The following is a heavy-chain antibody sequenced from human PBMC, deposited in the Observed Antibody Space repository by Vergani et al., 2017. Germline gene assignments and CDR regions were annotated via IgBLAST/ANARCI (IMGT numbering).Heavy chain of an antibody. CDR3: ARLFGQSSFYYYGMDV. Sequence: QVQLQESGPGLVKPSGTLSLTCAASGGSISSINWWSWVRKPPGKGREWIGETYHSGSTNYTPSLKSRVTISVDKSKNQFSLKLSSVTAADTAVYYCARLFGQSSFYYYGMDVWGQGTTVTVSS. J-gene: IGHJ6*02. CDR1: GGSISSINW. CDR2: TYHSGST. D-gene: IGHD3-3*01. V-gene: IGHV4-4*02.